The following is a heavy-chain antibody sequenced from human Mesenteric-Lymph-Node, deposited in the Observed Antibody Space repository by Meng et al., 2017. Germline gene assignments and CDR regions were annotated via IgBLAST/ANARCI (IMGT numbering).Heavy chain of an antibody. Sequence: QVQLQESGPGLVKPSQTLSLICTVSGGSISSGDYYWSWIRQPPGKGLEWIGYIYYSGSTYYNPSLKSRVTISVDTSKNQFSLRLSSVTAADTAVYYCVRDLGVATSIAGFVYWGQGTLVTVSS. CDR2: IYYSGST. CDR3: VRDLGVATSIAGFVY. J-gene: IGHJ4*02. V-gene: IGHV4-30-4*01. CDR1: GGSISSGDYY. D-gene: IGHD5-12*01.